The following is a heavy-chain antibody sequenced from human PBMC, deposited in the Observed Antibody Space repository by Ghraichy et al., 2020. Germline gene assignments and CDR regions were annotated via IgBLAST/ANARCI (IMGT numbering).Heavy chain of an antibody. CDR1: GFTFSSYA. CDR2: ISGSGGST. CDR3: APRERAPPDGMDV. Sequence: GGSLRLSCAASGFTFSSYAMSWVRQAPGKGLEWVSAISGSGGSTYYADSMKGRFTISRDNSKNTLYLQMNSLRAEDTAVYYCAPRERAPPDGMDVWGQGTTVTVSS. J-gene: IGHJ6*02. V-gene: IGHV3-23*01. D-gene: IGHD1-26*01.